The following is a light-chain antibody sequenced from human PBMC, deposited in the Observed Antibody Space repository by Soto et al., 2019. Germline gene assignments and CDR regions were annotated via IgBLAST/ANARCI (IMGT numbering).Light chain of an antibody. CDR3: QSYDSSLSGVL. V-gene: IGLV1-40*01. CDR1: SSNIGAGYD. CDR2: GNS. Sequence: QYVLTQPPSVSGAPGQRVTISCTGSSSNIGAGYDVHWYQQLPGTAPKLLIYGNSNRPSGVPDRFSGSKSGTSASLAITGLQAEDEADYYCQSYDSSLSGVLFGGGTKVTVL. J-gene: IGLJ2*01.